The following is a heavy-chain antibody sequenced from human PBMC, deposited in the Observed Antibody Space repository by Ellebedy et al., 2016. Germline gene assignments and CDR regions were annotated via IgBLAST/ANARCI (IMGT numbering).Heavy chain of an antibody. CDR1: GGSISSYY. V-gene: IGHV4-59*13. Sequence: SETLSLXXTVSGGSISSYYWSWIRQPPGKGLEWIGYIYYSGSTNYNPSLKSRVTISVDTSKNQFSLKLSSVTAADTAVYYCARESTDLGLSYYYGMDVWGQGTTVTVSS. CDR2: IYYSGST. J-gene: IGHJ6*02. CDR3: ARESTDLGLSYYYGMDV. D-gene: IGHD2-2*01.